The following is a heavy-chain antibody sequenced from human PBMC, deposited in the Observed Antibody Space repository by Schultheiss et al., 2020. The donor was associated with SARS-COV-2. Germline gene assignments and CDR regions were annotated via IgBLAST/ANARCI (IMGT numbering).Heavy chain of an antibody. Sequence: GGSLRLSCAASGFTFSNAWMNWVRQAPGKGLEWVGRIKSKTDGGTTDYAASVKGRFTISRDDSKNTLYLQMNSLKTEDTAVYYCTTARYCTNGVCRDYWGQGTLVTVSS. J-gene: IGHJ4*02. D-gene: IGHD2-8*01. CDR2: IKSKTDGGTT. CDR1: GFTFSNAW. V-gene: IGHV3-15*07. CDR3: TTARYCTNGVCRDY.